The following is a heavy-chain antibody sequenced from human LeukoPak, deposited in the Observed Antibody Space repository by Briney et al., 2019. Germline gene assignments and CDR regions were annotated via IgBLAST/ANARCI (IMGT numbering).Heavy chain of an antibody. V-gene: IGHV1-69*02. J-gene: IGHJ4*02. CDR1: GGTFSSYT. CDR3: ARGPYYDSSGYVLDY. CDR2: IIPILGIA. Sequence: ASVKVSCKASGGTFSSYTISWVRQAPGQGLEWMGRIIPILGIASYAQKFQGRVTIAADKSTSTAYMELSSLRSEDTAVYYCARGPYYDSSGYVLDYWGQGTLVTVSS. D-gene: IGHD3-22*01.